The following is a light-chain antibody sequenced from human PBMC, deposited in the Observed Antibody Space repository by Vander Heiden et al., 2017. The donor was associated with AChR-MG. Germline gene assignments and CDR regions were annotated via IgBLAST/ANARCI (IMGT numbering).Light chain of an antibody. V-gene: IGLV2-14*03. J-gene: IGLJ3*02. CDR3: NSYTSSNTLV. CDR1: SSDVGRYNY. Sequence: QSALTQPASVSGSPGLSLTISCTGTSSDVGRYNYVSWFQQHPGKAPQLIIYDVTKRPSGVSYRFSGSKSGNTASLTISGLQAEDEADYYCNSYTSSNTLVFGGGTKLTVL. CDR2: DVT.